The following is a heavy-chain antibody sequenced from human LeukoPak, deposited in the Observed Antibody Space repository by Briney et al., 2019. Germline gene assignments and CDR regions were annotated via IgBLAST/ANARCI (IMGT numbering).Heavy chain of an antibody. CDR1: GGSISSYY. Sequence: PSETLSLTCTVSGGSISSYYWSWIRQPPGKGLEWIGYIYYSGSTNYNPSLKSRVTISVDTSRNQFSLKLSSVTAADTAVYYCARGLGGRENQNFDYWGQGTLVTVSS. D-gene: IGHD1-14*01. V-gene: IGHV4-59*01. CDR3: ARGLGGRENQNFDY. J-gene: IGHJ4*02. CDR2: IYYSGST.